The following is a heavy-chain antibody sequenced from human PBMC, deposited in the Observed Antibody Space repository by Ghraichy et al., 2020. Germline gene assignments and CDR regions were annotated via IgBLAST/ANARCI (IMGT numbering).Heavy chain of an antibody. CDR2: IKQDGSEK. D-gene: IGHD4-23*01. CDR1: RFTFSSYW. V-gene: IGHV3-7*03. J-gene: IGHJ4*02. Sequence: GGSLRLSCAASRFTFSSYWMSWVRQAPGKGLEWVANIKQDGSEKYYVDSVKGRFTLSRDNAKSSLYLQMNSLRAEDTAVYHCASSSYGANSHFDYWGQGTLVTVSS. CDR3: ASSSYGANSHFDY.